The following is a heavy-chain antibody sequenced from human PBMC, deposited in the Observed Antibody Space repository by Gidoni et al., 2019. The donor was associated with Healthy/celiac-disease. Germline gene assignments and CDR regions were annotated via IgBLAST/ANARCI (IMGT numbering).Heavy chain of an antibody. CDR1: GFTFSRYA. CDR2: ISGSGGST. Sequence: EVPLLESGGGLVQPGGSLRLSCAASGFTFSRYAMSWVRQAPGKGLGWVSAISGSGGSTYYADSVKGRFTISRDNSKNTLYLQMNSLRAEDTAVYYCAKDSSGYFPPSWYFDLWGRGTLVTVSS. V-gene: IGHV3-23*01. D-gene: IGHD3-22*01. J-gene: IGHJ2*01. CDR3: AKDSSGYFPPSWYFDL.